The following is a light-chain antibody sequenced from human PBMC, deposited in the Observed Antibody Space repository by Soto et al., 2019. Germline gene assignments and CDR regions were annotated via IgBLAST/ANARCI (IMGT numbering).Light chain of an antibody. J-gene: IGLJ1*01. V-gene: IGLV2-14*01. CDR3: SSYTSSSTPYV. CDR1: SSDVGGYNY. Sequence: QSVLTQPASVSGSPGQSITTSCTGTSSDVGGYNYVSWYQQHPVKAPKLMIYDVTNRPSGVSDRFSGSKSGNTASLTISGLQAEDEADYYCSSYTSSSTPYVSGTGTKVTVL. CDR2: DVT.